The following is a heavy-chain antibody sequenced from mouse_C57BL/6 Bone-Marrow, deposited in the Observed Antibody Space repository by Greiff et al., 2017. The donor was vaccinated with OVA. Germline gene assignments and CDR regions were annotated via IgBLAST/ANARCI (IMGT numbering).Heavy chain of an antibody. CDR3: ASFITTVVAYYYAMDY. Sequence: QVTLKESGPGILQPSQTLSLTCSFSGFSLSTFGMGVGWIRQPSGKGLEWLAHIWWDDDKYYNPALKSRLTISKDTSKNQVLLKIANVDTADTATYYCASFITTVVAYYYAMDYWGQGTSVTVSS. V-gene: IGHV8-8*01. J-gene: IGHJ4*01. CDR2: IWWDDDK. D-gene: IGHD1-1*01. CDR1: GFSLSTFGMG.